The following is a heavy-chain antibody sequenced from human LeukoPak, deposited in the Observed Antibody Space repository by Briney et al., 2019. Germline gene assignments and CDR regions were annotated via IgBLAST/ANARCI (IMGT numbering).Heavy chain of an antibody. Sequence: GGSLRLSCAASGFTFSSIAMTWVRQAPGKGLEWVSTIRSNGDTTYNADSVKGRFTISRDNSKNTLYLQLNSLRVEDTAIYYCAKGQELDDGVFDSWGQGTLVSVSS. V-gene: IGHV3-23*01. CDR2: IRSNGDTT. D-gene: IGHD1-1*01. CDR3: AKGQELDDGVFDS. J-gene: IGHJ4*02. CDR1: GFTFSSIA.